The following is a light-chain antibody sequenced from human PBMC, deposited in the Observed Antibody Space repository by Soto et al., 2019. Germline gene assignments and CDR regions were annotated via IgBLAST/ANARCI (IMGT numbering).Light chain of an antibody. CDR1: QSVSSN. Sequence: IVMSQSPATLSVSPGERATLSCRASQSVSSNLAWYQQKPGQAPRLLIYGASTRATGIPARFSGSGSGTEFTLTISSLQSEDSAVYYCQQYISSPLTFGQGTKVDIK. CDR3: QQYISSPLT. CDR2: GAS. V-gene: IGKV3-15*01. J-gene: IGKJ1*01.